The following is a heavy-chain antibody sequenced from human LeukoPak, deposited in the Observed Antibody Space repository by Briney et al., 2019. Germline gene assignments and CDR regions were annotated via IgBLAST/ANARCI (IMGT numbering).Heavy chain of an antibody. CDR3: ARGAAGDFDY. J-gene: IGHJ4*02. CDR1: GNYW. V-gene: IGHV3-74*01. Sequence: PGGSLRLSCAASGNYWMHWVRQAPGKGLVWISRINGDGSSTNYADSVKGRFTISRDNAKNTLYLQMNSLRAEDTAVYYCARGAAGDFDYWGQGTLVTVSS. CDR2: INGDGSST. D-gene: IGHD6-19*01.